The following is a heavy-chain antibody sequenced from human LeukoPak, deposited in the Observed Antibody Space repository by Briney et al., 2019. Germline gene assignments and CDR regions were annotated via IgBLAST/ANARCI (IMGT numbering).Heavy chain of an antibody. J-gene: IGHJ4*02. V-gene: IGHV1-8*03. CDR2: MNPNSGNT. CDR1: GYTFTSYD. CDR3: ARGHDDFWSGYRYFDY. Sequence: ASVKVSCKASGYTFTSYDINWVRQATGQGFEWMGWMNPNSGNTGYAQKFQGRVTITRNTSISTAYMELSSLRSEDTAVYYCARGHDDFWSGYRYFDYWGQGTLVTVSS. D-gene: IGHD3-3*01.